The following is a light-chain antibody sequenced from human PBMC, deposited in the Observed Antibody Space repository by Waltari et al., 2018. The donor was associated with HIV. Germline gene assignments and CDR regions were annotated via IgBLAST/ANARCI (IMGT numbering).Light chain of an antibody. J-gene: IGLJ1*01. CDR2: EVT. V-gene: IGLV2-14*03. CDR3: CSYTSSNTYD. Sequence: QSALTQPASASGPPGQSTTTSCSGTRGDVGGYNFVSWYHQHPGNAPTLIIYEVTYRPSGVSDRFSGSKAGNTASLTISGLQAEDEADYYCCSYTSSNTYDFGTGTTVTVL. CDR1: RGDVGGYNF.